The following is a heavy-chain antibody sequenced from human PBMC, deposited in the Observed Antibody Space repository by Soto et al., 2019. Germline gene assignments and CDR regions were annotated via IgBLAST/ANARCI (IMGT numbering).Heavy chain of an antibody. D-gene: IGHD3-10*01. CDR2: IKTDGSEK. CDR3: ASSMGRGGNDY. V-gene: IGHV3-7*05. Sequence: ESGGGLVQPGGSLRLSCAASGFTFSDYWMSWVRQAPGKGLECVANIKTDGSEKYYVDPVKGRFTISRDNAKNSLYLQMNSLRAEDTAVYYCASSMGRGGNDYWGQGNLVAVSS. CDR1: GFTFSDYW. J-gene: IGHJ4*02.